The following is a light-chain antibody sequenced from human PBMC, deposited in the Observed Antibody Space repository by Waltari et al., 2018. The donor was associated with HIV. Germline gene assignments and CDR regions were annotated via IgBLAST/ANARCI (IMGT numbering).Light chain of an antibody. V-gene: IGLV1-40*01. J-gene: IGLJ3*02. CDR1: SCLYFGQTYD. CDR2: SNA. Sequence: QSTLTQPPSVSGAPGLSVTISCTGLSCLYFGQTYDVHWYQHLPGKAPKLIISSNANRPSGVPDRFSASKSGNSASLVITGLQPEDEADYYCQSYAPSGTLWLFGGGTKVTVL. CDR3: QSYAPSGTLWL.